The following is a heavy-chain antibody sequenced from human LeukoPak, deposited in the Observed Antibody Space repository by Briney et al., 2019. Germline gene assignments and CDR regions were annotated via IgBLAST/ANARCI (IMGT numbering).Heavy chain of an antibody. Sequence: GGSLGLSCVGSGFSFSSFAMTWVRQAPGKGLEWVSTIYGGGTNTFYADSVKGRFTISRDDSKNMQFLEMDSLRPEDTAVYFCAKRITVAAGIYFDSWGQGTLVTVSS. CDR3: AKRITVAAGIYFDS. CDR2: IYGGGTNT. J-gene: IGHJ4*02. CDR1: GFSFSSFA. V-gene: IGHV3-23*01. D-gene: IGHD6-19*01.